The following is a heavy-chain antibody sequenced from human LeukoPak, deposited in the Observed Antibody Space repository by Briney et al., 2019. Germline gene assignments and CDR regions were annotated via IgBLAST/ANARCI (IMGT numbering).Heavy chain of an antibody. D-gene: IGHD3-10*01. CDR2: ISSSSSTI. CDR1: GFTFSTYN. CDR3: ARARGAGPGAHFDY. J-gene: IGHJ4*02. V-gene: IGHV3-48*04. Sequence: GGSLRLSCAASGFTFSTYNMNWVRQAPGKGLEWVSYISSSSSTIYYADSVKGRFTISRDNAKNSLYLQMNSLRAEDAAAYYCARARGAGPGAHFDYWGQGTLVTVSS.